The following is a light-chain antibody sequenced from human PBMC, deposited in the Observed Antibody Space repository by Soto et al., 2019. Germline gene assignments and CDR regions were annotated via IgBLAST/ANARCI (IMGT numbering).Light chain of an antibody. Sequence: DIQMTQSPSSVSASVGDRVTITCRTSQSISDYLTWYQQEPGKAPKVLMYGASTLQSGVPSRFSGSGSGTDFTLTISSLQPEDFATYYCQQTYTTPHTFGQGTKVDIK. V-gene: IGKV1-39*01. CDR3: QQTYTTPHT. CDR2: GAS. CDR1: QSISDY. J-gene: IGKJ2*01.